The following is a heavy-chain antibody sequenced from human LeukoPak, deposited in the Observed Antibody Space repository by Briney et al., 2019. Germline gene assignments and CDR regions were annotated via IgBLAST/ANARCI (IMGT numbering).Heavy chain of an antibody. V-gene: IGHV3-53*01. J-gene: IGHJ5*02. D-gene: IGHD3-10*01. Sequence: PGGSLRLSCAASGFTVSSNYMSWVRQAPGKGLEGVSVIYSGGSTYYADSVKGRFTISRDNSKNTLYLQMNSLRAEDTAVYYCARVSYGSGSEWFDPWGQGTLVTVSS. CDR2: IYSGGST. CDR1: GFTVSSNY. CDR3: ARVSYGSGSEWFDP.